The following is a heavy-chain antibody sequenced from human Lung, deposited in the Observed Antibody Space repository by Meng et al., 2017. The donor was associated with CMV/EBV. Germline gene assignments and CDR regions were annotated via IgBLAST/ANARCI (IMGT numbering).Heavy chain of an antibody. V-gene: IGHV7-4-1*02. CDR1: GYTFTSYA. CDR3: ARDPDSAVCENCSS. J-gene: IGHJ4*02. CDR2: INTNTGNP. D-gene: IGHD6-13*01. Sequence: GQLVTSGAEFKSPESSVTHSGKASGYTFTSYAMNWVQKAPGQGLGRMGWINTNTGNPTYSQDFTGRYVFSLDTSVSTAYLQISSLKAEDPAVYYCARDPDSAVCENCSSWGQGTLVTVSS.